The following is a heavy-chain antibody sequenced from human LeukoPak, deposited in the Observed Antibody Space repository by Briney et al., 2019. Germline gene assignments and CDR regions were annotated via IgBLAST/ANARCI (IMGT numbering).Heavy chain of an antibody. CDR2: ISSSSSYI. J-gene: IGHJ4*02. Sequence: PGGSLRLSCAASGFTLSSYSMNWVRQAPGKGLEWVSFISSSSSYICYADSVKGRFTISRDNAENSLFLQMNSLRAEDTAVYYCARGRVTGYYTPSVYWGQGTLVTVSS. V-gene: IGHV3-21*01. D-gene: IGHD3/OR15-3a*01. CDR3: ARGRVTGYYTPSVY. CDR1: GFTLSSYS.